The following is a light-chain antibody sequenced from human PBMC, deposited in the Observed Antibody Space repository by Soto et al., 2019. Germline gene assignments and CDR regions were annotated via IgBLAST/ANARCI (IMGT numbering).Light chain of an antibody. CDR3: LHYGTAQWT. CDR1: QSVTRSS. J-gene: IGKJ1*01. V-gene: IGKV3-20*01. CDR2: GAS. Sequence: EVVLTQSPATLSLSPGERATLSCRASQSVTRSSLAWYQQKPGQSPRLLISGASSRATGIPDRFSGGGSGTDFIFNITCLEPEDFAMYYCLHYGTAQWTFGQGTMVDI.